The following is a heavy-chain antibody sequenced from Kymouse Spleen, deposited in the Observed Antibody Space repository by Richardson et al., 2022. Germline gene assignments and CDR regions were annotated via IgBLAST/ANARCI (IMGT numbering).Heavy chain of an antibody. CDR3: ARQSFITMVREPSGMDV. V-gene: IGHV4-39*01. Sequence: QLQLQESGPGLVKPSETLSLTCTVSGGSISSSSYYWGWIRQPPGKGLEWIGSIYYSGSTYYNPSLKSRVTISVDTSKNQFSLKLSSVTAADTAVYYCARQSFITMVREPSGMDVWGQGTTVTVSS. CDR1: GGSISSSSYY. J-gene: IGHJ6*02. CDR2: IYYSGST. D-gene: IGHD3-10*01.